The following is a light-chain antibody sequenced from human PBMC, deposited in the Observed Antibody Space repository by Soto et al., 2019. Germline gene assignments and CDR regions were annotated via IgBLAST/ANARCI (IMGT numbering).Light chain of an antibody. CDR1: QSVSSY. V-gene: IGKV3-15*01. CDR2: GAS. Sequence: EVVMTQSPDTLSVSPGETVTLSCRASQSVSSYLAWYQHKPGQAPRLLINGASTRASGIPARFSGSGSGTEFTLTITSLQSEDFAVYYCQQYNNWPWTFGQGTKVDIK. CDR3: QQYNNWPWT. J-gene: IGKJ1*01.